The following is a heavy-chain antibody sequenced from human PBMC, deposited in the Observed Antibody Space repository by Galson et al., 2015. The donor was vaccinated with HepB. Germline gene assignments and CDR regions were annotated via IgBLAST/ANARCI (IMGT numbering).Heavy chain of an antibody. V-gene: IGHV4-39*01. J-gene: IGHJ4*02. Sequence: LSLTCTVSGGSISSSSYYWGWIRQPPGKGLEWIGSIYYSGSTYYNPSLKSRVTISVDTSKNQFSLKLSSVTAADTAVYYCARILLGKYYDFWSGYYTEGYFDYWGQGTLVTVSS. CDR1: GGSISSSSYY. CDR3: ARILLGKYYDFWSGYYTEGYFDY. CDR2: IYYSGST. D-gene: IGHD3-3*01.